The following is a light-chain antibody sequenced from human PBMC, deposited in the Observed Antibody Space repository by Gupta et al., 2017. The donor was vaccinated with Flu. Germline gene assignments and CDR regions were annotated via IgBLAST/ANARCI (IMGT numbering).Light chain of an antibody. V-gene: IGKV2-28*01. J-gene: IGKJ5*01. CDR1: QSLQHSNGYNY. CDR2: LGS. CDR3: MQGLQTLT. Sequence: DIVMTQSPLSLPVTPGEPASISCRSSQSLQHSNGYNYLDWYVQKPGQSPQLLIYLGSNRASGVPVRFSGSGSGTDFTLKISRVEAEDVGVYYCMQGLQTLTFGQGTRLEIK.